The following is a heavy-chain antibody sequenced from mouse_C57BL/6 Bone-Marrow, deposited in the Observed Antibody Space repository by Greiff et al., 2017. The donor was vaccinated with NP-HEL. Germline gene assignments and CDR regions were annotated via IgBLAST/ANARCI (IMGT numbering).Heavy chain of an antibody. V-gene: IGHV5-6*01. CDR3: ARPPTAQAYAMDY. CDR2: ISSGGSYT. Sequence: EVQLVESGGDLVKPGGSLKLSCAASGFTFSSYGMSWVRQTPDKRLEWVATISSGGSYTYYPDSVKGRFTISRDNAKNTLYLQMSSLKSEDTAMYYCARPPTAQAYAMDYWGQGTSVTVSS. D-gene: IGHD3-2*02. CDR1: GFTFSSYG. J-gene: IGHJ4*01.